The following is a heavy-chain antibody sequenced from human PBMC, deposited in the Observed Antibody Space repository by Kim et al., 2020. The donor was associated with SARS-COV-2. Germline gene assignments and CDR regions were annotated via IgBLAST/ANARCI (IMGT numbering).Heavy chain of an antibody. Sequence: GGSLRLSCAASGFTFSSYAMHWVRQAPDKGLDWVAVISYDGSNKYYADSVKGRFTISRDNSKHTLYLQMNSLRAEDTAVYYCARLSGIAAAGTINYYYYGMDVGGQGTTVTVSS. CDR2: ISYDGSNK. V-gene: IGHV3-30-3*01. CDR3: ARLSGIAAAGTINYYYYGMDV. D-gene: IGHD6-13*01. CDR1: GFTFSSYA. J-gene: IGHJ6*02.